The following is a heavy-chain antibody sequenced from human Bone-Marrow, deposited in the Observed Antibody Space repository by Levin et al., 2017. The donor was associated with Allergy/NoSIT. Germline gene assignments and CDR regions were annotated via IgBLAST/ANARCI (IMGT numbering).Heavy chain of an antibody. J-gene: IGHJ4*02. D-gene: IGHD6-19*01. V-gene: IGHV1-18*01. CDR2: ISAYNGNT. CDR1: GYTFTSYG. CDR3: AGVLIAVGATINYFDH. Sequence: GESLKISCKASGYTFTSYGISWVRQAPGQGLEWMGWISAYNGNTTYAQKLQGRVTMTTDTSTSTAYMELRSLRSDDAAVSYCAGVLIAVGATINYFDHWGQGTLVTVSS.